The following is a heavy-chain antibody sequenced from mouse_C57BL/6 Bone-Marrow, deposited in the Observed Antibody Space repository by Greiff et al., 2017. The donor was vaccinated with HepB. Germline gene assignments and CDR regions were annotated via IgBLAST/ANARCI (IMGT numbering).Heavy chain of an antibody. D-gene: IGHD4-1*01. V-gene: IGHV3-6*01. J-gene: IGHJ2*01. Sequence: EVQLVESGPGLVKPSQSLSLTCSVTSYSITSGYYWNWIRQFPGNKLEWMGYISYDGSNNYNPSLKNRISITRDTSKNQFFLKLNSVTTEDTATYYCAREEGLTGTDFDYWGQGTTLTVSS. CDR2: ISYDGSN. CDR3: AREEGLTGTDFDY. CDR1: SYSITSGYY.